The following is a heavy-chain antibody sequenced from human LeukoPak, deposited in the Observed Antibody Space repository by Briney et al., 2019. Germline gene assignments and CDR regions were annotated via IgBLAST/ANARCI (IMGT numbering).Heavy chain of an antibody. J-gene: IGHJ6*02. CDR3: ARDGSIRGYYYGMDV. V-gene: IGHV4-59*12. CDR2: IYYSGST. Sequence: PSETLSLTCTVSGGSLSSYFWSWIRLPPGKGLEWIGYIYYSGSTNYNPSLKSRVTISVDTSKRQFSLKVSSVTAADTAVYYCARDGSIRGYYYGMDVWGQGTTVTVSS. CDR1: GGSLSSYF. D-gene: IGHD1-26*01.